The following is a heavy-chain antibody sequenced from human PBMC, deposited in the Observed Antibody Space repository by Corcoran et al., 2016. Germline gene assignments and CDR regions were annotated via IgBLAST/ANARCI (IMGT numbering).Heavy chain of an antibody. CDR3: VIGGGSSSGRFRAFGF. CDR1: GFAFSTYW. Sequence: EVQLVESGGGLVQPGGSLRLSCAASGFAFSTYWRHWVRQVPGKGLMWVSRFTGEGSDTHYADSVKGRFTISRDNAENTLYLQMDSLRAEDSAVYYCVIGGGSSSGRFRAFGFWGQGTMATVSS. D-gene: IGHD6-25*01. CDR2: FTGEGSDT. V-gene: IGHV3-74*01. J-gene: IGHJ3*01.